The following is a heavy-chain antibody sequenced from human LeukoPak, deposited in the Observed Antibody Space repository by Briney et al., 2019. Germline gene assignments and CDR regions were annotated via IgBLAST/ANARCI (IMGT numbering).Heavy chain of an antibody. D-gene: IGHD3-10*01. CDR1: GYTLTELS. V-gene: IGHV1-24*01. CDR2: FDPEDGET. J-gene: IGHJ5*02. Sequence: GASVKVSCKVSGYTLTELSMHWVRQAPGKGLEWMGGFDPEDGETIYAQKFQGRVTMTRNTSLSTAYMDLSSLRSEDTAVYYCARAYYGDTFDPWGQGTLVTVSS. CDR3: ARAYYGDTFDP.